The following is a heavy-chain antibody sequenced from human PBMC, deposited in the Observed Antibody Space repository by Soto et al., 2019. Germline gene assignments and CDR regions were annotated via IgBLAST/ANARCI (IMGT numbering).Heavy chain of an antibody. CDR3: AREETAWPLAYGLDV. D-gene: IGHD2-21*02. CDR2: IGTRSDI. CDR1: RFTFSSYT. J-gene: IGHJ6*02. Sequence: GGSLRLSSAASRFTFSSYTMQWVSQAPGKGLEWVSSIGTRSDIYYADSVKGRFTISRDNAKNSLSLQMNSMTAEDTAVYYCAREETAWPLAYGLDVWGQGTTVTVSS. V-gene: IGHV3-21*01.